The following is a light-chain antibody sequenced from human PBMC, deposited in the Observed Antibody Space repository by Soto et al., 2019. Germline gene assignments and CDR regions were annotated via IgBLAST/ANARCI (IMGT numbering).Light chain of an antibody. CDR3: QQYDSLPLT. V-gene: IGKV3-20*01. J-gene: IGKJ5*01. CDR2: GAS. CDR1: QSVSRRY. Sequence: VFTQSPGSLSLSPGETASLPCRGSQSVSRRYLAWYQQKPGQPRRLLIYGASSRATGIPARFSGSGSGTDFTLTISSLEPEDFAVFYCQQYDSLPLTCAQGTRLEIK.